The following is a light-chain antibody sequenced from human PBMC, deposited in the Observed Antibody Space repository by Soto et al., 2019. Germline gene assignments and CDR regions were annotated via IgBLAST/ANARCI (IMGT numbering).Light chain of an antibody. CDR3: TSYAGTYSFFYV. J-gene: IGLJ1*01. CDR2: EVS. Sequence: QSVLTQPPSASGSPGQSVTISCTGTSSDVGAYNYVSWYQQLPGKAPKLIIYEVSKRPSGVPDRFSGSKSGNTASLTVSGLQAEEEADYYCTSYAGTYSFFYVFGTGTRSPS. V-gene: IGLV2-8*01. CDR1: SSDVGAYNY.